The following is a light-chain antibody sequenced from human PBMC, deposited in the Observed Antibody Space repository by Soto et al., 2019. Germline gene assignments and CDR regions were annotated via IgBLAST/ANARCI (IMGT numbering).Light chain of an antibody. V-gene: IGLV3-21*02. CDR2: DDS. Sequence: SYELTQPPSVSVAPGQTARIACGGTNIGIKSVHWYQQKPGQAPVVVVSDDSDRPTGIPERFSGSNSGNTATLAISRVEAGDEADYYCQVWDSNNYHHWVFGGGTKVTVL. CDR3: QVWDSNNYHHWV. J-gene: IGLJ3*02. CDR1: NIGIKS.